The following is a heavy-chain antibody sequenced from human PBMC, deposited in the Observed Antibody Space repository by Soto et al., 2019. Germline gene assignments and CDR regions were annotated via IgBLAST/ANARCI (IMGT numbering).Heavy chain of an antibody. J-gene: IGHJ4*02. V-gene: IGHV4-61*01. Sequence: QVQLQESGPGLVKPSETLSLTCTVSGASVSSGNYYWSWIRQPPGKGLECIGYISYSGSTNYNPSLKSRVTISIDTYKNQCSLKLSSVTAADTAVYYCARGSGSYYAYWGQGTLVTVSS. CDR3: ARGSGSYYAY. CDR1: GASVSSGNYY. CDR2: ISYSGST. D-gene: IGHD1-26*01.